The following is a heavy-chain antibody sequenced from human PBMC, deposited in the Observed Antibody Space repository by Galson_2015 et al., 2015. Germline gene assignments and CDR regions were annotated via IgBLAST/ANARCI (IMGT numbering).Heavy chain of an antibody. CDR1: GFTFRSYA. D-gene: IGHD3-22*01. J-gene: IGHJ4*02. Sequence: SLRLSCAASGFTFRSYAMSWVRQAPGRGLEWVSTISESGSTTSYADSVKGRFTISRDNAKNSLSLQMNSLRAEDTAVYYCAGTPGTLFYYDSSGYLYSFDLWGQGALVTVSS. CDR2: ISESGSTT. V-gene: IGHV3-23*01. CDR3: AGTPGTLFYYDSSGYLYSFDL.